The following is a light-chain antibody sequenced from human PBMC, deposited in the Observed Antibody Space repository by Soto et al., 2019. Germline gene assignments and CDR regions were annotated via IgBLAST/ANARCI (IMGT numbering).Light chain of an antibody. CDR2: KAS. J-gene: IGKJ1*01. CDR1: QTISSW. Sequence: IQLTQSPSTVSASVGDRVDVTGRACQTISSWLAWYQQKPGKAPKLLIYKASTLKSGVPSRFSGSGSGTEFTLTISSLQPDDFATYYCQHYNSYSEAFGQGTKVDNK. CDR3: QHYNSYSEA. V-gene: IGKV1-5*03.